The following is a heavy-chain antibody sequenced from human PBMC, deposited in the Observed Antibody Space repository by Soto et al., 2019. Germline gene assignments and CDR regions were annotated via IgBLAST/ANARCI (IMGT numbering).Heavy chain of an antibody. CDR2: IFLTFGPA. J-gene: IGHJ5*02. CDR1: GGTFSSYA. Sequence: QVQLVQSGAEVKKPGSSVKVSCKASGGTFSSYAISWVRQAPGQGLEWMGGIFLTFGPATNEQRSKGGIIPIFGTANYAQKFQGRVTITADESTSTAYMELSSLRSEDTAVYYCARDRFAYGDYANWFDPWGQGTLVTVSS. V-gene: IGHV1-69*01. CDR3: ARDRFAYGDYANWFDP. D-gene: IGHD4-17*01.